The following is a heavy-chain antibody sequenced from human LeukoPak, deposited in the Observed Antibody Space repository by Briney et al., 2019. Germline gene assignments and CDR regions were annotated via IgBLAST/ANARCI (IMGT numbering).Heavy chain of an antibody. CDR3: ARGPNMVRGFYYYYMDV. CDR1: GYTFTSYA. D-gene: IGHD3-10*01. J-gene: IGHJ6*03. CDR2: MNPNSGNT. Sequence: ASVKVSCKASGYTFTSYAMNWVRQAPGQGLEWMGWMNPNSGNTGYAQKFQGRVTITRNTSISTAYMELSSLRSEDTAVYYCARGPNMVRGFYYYYMDVWGKGTTVTVSS. V-gene: IGHV1-8*03.